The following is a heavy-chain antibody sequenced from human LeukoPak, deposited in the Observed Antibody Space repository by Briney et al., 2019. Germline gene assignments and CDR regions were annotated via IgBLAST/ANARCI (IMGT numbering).Heavy chain of an antibody. CDR1: GFTVSSNY. J-gene: IGHJ3*02. D-gene: IGHD1-26*01. CDR3: ATEGARRAFDI. CDR2: IYSGGST. V-gene: IGHV3-66*01. Sequence: GGSLRLSCAASGFTVSSNYMSWVRQAPGKGLEWVSVIYSGGSTYYADSVKGRFTISRDNSKNTLYLQMNSLRAEDTAVYYCATEGARRAFDIWGQGTMVTVSS.